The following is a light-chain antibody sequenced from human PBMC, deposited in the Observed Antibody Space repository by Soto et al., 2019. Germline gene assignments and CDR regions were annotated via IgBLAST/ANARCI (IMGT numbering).Light chain of an antibody. CDR2: DAS. CDR1: QNINNW. CDR3: QHTRT. Sequence: DIQMTQSPSTLSASVGDRVTITCRASQNINNWIAWYQQKPGKAPKFLIYDASTLESGVPSRFSGSGFGTEFSLTTSSLQPDYFGSYYCQHTRTFGQGTKVEIK. J-gene: IGKJ1*01. V-gene: IGKV1-5*01.